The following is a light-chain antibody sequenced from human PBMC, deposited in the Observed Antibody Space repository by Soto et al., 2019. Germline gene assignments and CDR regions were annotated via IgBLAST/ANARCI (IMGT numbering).Light chain of an antibody. CDR3: QQSYSTPPIT. CDR1: QSISSY. J-gene: IGKJ5*01. V-gene: IGKV1-39*01. CDR2: AAS. Sequence: DIHMTQSPSSLSASVGNRVTITCRESQSISSYLNWYQQTPGNAPKLLFYAASSMQSGVPSRISGSRAGTDFTITISSLQPEDFATYYCQQSYSTPPITFGQGTRLEIK.